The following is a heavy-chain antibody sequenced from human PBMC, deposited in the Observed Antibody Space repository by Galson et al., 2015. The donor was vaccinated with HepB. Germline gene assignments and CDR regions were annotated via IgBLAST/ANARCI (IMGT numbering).Heavy chain of an antibody. Sequence: SLRLSCAASGFTFSRYAMHWVRQAPGKGLEWLTVISYDASDKYYADSVKGRFSISRDDSKNTLYLQMNSPRGEDTAVYYCAKDTGLCSSTKCYPPLGYYYYGMDVWGQGTTVTVSS. D-gene: IGHD2-2*01. J-gene: IGHJ6*02. CDR1: GFTFSRYA. CDR3: AKDTGLCSSTKCYPPLGYYYYGMDV. V-gene: IGHV3-30*04. CDR2: ISYDASDK.